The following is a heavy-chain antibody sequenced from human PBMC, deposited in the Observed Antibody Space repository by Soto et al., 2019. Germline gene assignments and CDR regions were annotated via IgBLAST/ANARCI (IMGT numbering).Heavy chain of an antibody. D-gene: IGHD3-3*01. CDR3: ARDDNDFWSGYQTYYYYYGMDV. V-gene: IGHV3-74*01. Sequence: VGSLRLSCAASGFTFSSYWMHWVRQAPGKGLVWVSRINSDGSSTSYADSVKGRFTISRDNAKNTLYLQMNSLRAEDTAVYYCARDDNDFWSGYQTYYYYYGMDVWGQGTTVTVSS. CDR1: GFTFSSYW. J-gene: IGHJ6*02. CDR2: INSDGSST.